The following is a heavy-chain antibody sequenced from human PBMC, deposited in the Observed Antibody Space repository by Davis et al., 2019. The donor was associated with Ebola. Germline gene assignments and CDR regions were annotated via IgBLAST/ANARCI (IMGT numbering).Heavy chain of an antibody. CDR2: ISSDGSNK. CDR1: GFTFSSYA. V-gene: IGHV3-30-3*01. D-gene: IGHD6-13*01. Sequence: PGGSLRLSCAASGFTFSSYAIHWVRQAPGKGLEWVAVISSDGSNKYYADSVKGRFTISRDNSKNTLFLQMKDLRVEDTAFYFCARQGRPTSAGGIEIPNYWGQGTLVAVSS. J-gene: IGHJ4*02. CDR3: ARQGRPTSAGGIEIPNY.